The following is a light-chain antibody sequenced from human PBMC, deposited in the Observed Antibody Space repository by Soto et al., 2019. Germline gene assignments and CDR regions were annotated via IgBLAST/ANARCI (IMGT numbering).Light chain of an antibody. CDR3: AAWDDSLSAVV. CDR1: SSNIGSNY. Sequence: QSVLTQPPSASGTPGQRVTISCSGSSSNIGSNYVYWYQQLPGTAPKLLIYRNNQRPSGVPDRFSGSKSGTSASLAISGLQSEDDADYYCAAWDDSLSAVVFGGGTKLTVL. J-gene: IGLJ2*01. CDR2: RNN. V-gene: IGLV1-47*01.